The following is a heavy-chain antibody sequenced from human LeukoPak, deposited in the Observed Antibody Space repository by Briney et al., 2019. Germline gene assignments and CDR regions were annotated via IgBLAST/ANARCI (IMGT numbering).Heavy chain of an antibody. CDR3: ARDSIVEAGDFDY. Sequence: GGSLRLSCAASGFTFSTYWMHWVRQAPGEGLVWVSRINSDGSSTTYADSVKGRFTISRDNAKNTLYLQMNSLRAEDTAVYYCARDSIVEAGDFDYWGQGTLVTVSS. V-gene: IGHV3-74*03. CDR2: INSDGSST. J-gene: IGHJ4*02. CDR1: GFTFSTYW. D-gene: IGHD6-13*01.